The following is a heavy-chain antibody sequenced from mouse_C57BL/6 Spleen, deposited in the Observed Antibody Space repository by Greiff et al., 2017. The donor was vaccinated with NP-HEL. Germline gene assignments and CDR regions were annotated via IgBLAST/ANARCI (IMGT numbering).Heavy chain of an antibody. V-gene: IGHV1-80*01. CDR1: GYAFSSYW. D-gene: IGHD2-1*01. CDR2: IYPGDGDT. CDR3: ARDGMGNYDY. J-gene: IGHJ2*01. Sequence: LQESGAELVKPGASVKISCKASGYAFSSYWMNWVKQRPGKGLEWIGQIYPGDGDTNYNGKFKGKATLTADKSSSTAYMQLSSLTSEDSAVYFCARDGMGNYDYWGQGTTLTVSS.